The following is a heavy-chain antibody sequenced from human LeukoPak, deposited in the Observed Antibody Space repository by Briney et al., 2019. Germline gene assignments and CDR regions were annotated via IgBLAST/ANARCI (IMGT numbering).Heavy chain of an antibody. Sequence: GGSLRLSCAASGFTVSSNDMSWVRQAPGKGLECISVIYSGGSTDYADSVKGRLTISRDNSKNSLYLQMNSLRAEDTAVYYCAREPLGGFGELFVMGYYFDYWGQGTLVTVSS. CDR2: IYSGGST. D-gene: IGHD3-10*01. CDR1: GFTVSSND. CDR3: AREPLGGFGELFVMGYYFDY. J-gene: IGHJ4*02. V-gene: IGHV3-53*01.